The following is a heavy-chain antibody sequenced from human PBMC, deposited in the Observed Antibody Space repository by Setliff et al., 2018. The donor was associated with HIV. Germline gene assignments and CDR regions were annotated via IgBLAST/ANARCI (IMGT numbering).Heavy chain of an antibody. CDR1: GYTFSGYG. V-gene: IGHV1-18*01. J-gene: IGHJ4*02. CDR2: ISASNGNT. Sequence: ASVKVSCKASGYTFSGYGITWVRQAPGQGLEWMGWISASNGNTNYAQKFQGRVTMTTDTSTGTAYMELRSLRSDDTAVYYCARAGAEVTSHFDWWGQGTLVTVSS. D-gene: IGHD2-21*02. CDR3: ARAGAEVTSHFDW.